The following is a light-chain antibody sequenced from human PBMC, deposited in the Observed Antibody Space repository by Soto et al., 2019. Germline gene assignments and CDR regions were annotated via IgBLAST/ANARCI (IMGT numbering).Light chain of an antibody. CDR2: RIS. CDR3: LQHNVFPRT. Sequence: VVTQSPGTLSMSPGETATLSCRASQTLGRNYLAWYQQKPGQAPRLLIHRISIRAAGIPDRFSGSGSGTDFTLTISRLEPEDFAVYYCLQHNVFPRTFGQGTKVDIK. J-gene: IGKJ1*01. CDR1: QTLGRNY. V-gene: IGKV3-20*01.